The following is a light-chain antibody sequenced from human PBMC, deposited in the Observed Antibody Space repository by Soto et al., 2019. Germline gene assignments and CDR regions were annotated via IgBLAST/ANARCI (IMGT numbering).Light chain of an antibody. V-gene: IGLV2-14*01. CDR1: SSDIGGYDY. J-gene: IGLJ1*01. CDR3: SSYTSSSPPYV. CDR2: DVS. Sequence: QSALTQPASVSGSPGQSITISCIGTSSDIGGYDYVSWYQQHPGEAPKLMIYDVSNRPSVVSNRFTASKSGNTASLTISGLQAEDEADYYCSSYTSSSPPYVFGTGTKLTVL.